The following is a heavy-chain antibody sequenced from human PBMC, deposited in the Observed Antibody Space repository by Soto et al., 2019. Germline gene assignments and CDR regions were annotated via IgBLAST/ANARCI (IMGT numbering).Heavy chain of an antibody. CDR2: IDYSGTT. CDR3: ARRTGSSTYYFDY. CDR1: GGSISSSIYY. V-gene: IGHV4-39*02. J-gene: IGHJ4*02. D-gene: IGHD6-6*01. Sequence: SETLSLTCTVSGGSISSSIYYWGWIRQPPGRGLEWTGIIDYSGTTYYNPSLKSRLTMSVDTSKNHFSLNLSSVTAADTAVYYCARRTGSSTYYFDYWGQGALVTVSS.